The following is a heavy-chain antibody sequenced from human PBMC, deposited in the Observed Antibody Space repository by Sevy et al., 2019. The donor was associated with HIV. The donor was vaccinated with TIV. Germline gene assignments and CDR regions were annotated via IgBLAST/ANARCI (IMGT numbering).Heavy chain of an antibody. Sequence: GGSLRLSCAASGFTFSSYWMSWVRQAPGKGLEWAANIKQDGSEKYYVDSVKGRFTISRDNAKNSLYLQMNSLRAEDTAVYYCARGPLQWLDPVDYWGQGTLVTVSS. J-gene: IGHJ4*02. D-gene: IGHD6-19*01. CDR2: IKQDGSEK. CDR1: GFTFSSYW. CDR3: ARGPLQWLDPVDY. V-gene: IGHV3-7*01.